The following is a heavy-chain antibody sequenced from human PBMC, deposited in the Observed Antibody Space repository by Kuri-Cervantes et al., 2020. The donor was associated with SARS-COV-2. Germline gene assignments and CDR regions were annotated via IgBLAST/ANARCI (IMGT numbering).Heavy chain of an antibody. Sequence: SETLSLTCTVSGDSISNYYWSWIRQPPGKGLEWIGYIYYSGSTNYNPSLKSRVTISVDTSTNRFSPKLSSVTAADTAVYYCARSEYYKYSSGWYFDYWGQGTLVTVSS. CDR1: GDSISNYY. CDR2: IYYSGST. CDR3: ARSEYYKYSSGWYFDY. J-gene: IGHJ4*02. V-gene: IGHV4-59*01. D-gene: IGHD6-19*01.